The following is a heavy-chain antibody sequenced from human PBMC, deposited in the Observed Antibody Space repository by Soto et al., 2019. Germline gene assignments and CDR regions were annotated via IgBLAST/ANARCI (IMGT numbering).Heavy chain of an antibody. V-gene: IGHV6-1*01. CDR3: ARGQLLWFGEPPNWFDP. J-gene: IGHJ5*02. D-gene: IGHD3-10*01. Sequence: SQTLSLTCAISGDSVSSNSAAWNWIRQSPSRGLEWLGRTYYRSKWYNDYAVSVKSRITINPDTSKNQFSLQLNSVTPEDTAVYYCARGQLLWFGEPPNWFDPWGQGTLVTDAS. CDR1: GDSVSSNSAA. CDR2: TYYRSKWYN.